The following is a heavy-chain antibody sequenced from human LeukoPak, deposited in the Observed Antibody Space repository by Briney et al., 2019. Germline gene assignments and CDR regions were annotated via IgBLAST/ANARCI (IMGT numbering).Heavy chain of an antibody. CDR2: IYSGGST. D-gene: IGHD3-16*01. Sequence: GGSLRLSCAASGFTVSSNYMGWVRQAPGKGLEWVSVIYSGGSTYYADSVKGRFTISRDNSKNTLYLQMNSLRAEDTAVYYCARDLMGEFPFDYWGQGTLVTVSS. CDR3: ARDLMGEFPFDY. CDR1: GFTVSSNY. V-gene: IGHV3-66*01. J-gene: IGHJ4*02.